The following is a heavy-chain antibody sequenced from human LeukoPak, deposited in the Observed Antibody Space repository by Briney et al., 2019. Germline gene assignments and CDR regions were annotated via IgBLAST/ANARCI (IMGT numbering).Heavy chain of an antibody. CDR1: GGSISSGSYY. V-gene: IGHV4-61*02. Sequence: PSETLSLTCTVSGGSISSGSYYWSWIRQPAGKGLEWIGRIYTSGSTNYNPSLKSRVTISVDTSKKKFSLKLSSVTAADTGVYYCAREGEYCTNGVCYRHLFDYWGQGTLVSVSS. D-gene: IGHD2-8*01. J-gene: IGHJ4*02. CDR3: AREGEYCTNGVCYRHLFDY. CDR2: IYTSGST.